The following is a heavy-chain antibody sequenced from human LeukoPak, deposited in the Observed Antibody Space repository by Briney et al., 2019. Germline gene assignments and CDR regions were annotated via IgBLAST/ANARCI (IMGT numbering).Heavy chain of an antibody. CDR3: ARDRDYAFDS. J-gene: IGHJ4*02. Sequence: GGSLRLSCAASGFTFSIYSMNWVRQATGKGLEWVSYIGGTHSNIYYADSVKGRFTISRDDAKNSLYLKMNSLRDEDTAVYYCARDRDYAFDSWGQGTLVTVSS. V-gene: IGHV3-48*02. D-gene: IGHD4-17*01. CDR1: GFTFSIYS. CDR2: IGGTHSNI.